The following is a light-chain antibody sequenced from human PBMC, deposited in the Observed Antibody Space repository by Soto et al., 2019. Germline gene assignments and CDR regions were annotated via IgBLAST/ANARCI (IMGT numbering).Light chain of an antibody. CDR3: QQYNSYSCT. CDR1: QSISSW. Sequence: DIQMTQSPSTLSASVGDRVTITCRVSQSISSWLAWYQQKPGKAPKLLIYDASSLESGVPSRFSGSGSGTEVALTISSLQPDDFATYYCQQYNSYSCTFGQGTKLEIK. J-gene: IGKJ2*02. CDR2: DAS. V-gene: IGKV1-5*01.